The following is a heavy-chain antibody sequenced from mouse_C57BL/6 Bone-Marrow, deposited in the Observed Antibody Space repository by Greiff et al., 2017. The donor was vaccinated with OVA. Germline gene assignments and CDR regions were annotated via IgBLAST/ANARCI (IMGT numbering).Heavy chain of an antibody. CDR1: GFTFSSYT. J-gene: IGHJ4*01. CDR2: ISGGGGNI. Sequence: EVMLVESGGGLVKPGGSLKLSCAASGFTFSSYTMSWVRQTPEQRLEWVATISGGGGNIYYPDSVKGRFTISRDNAKNTLYLQMSSLRSEDSALYYCARYYCGSSHYAMGYWGQGPSVTVSS. D-gene: IGHD1-1*01. V-gene: IGHV5-9*01. CDR3: ARYYCGSSHYAMGY.